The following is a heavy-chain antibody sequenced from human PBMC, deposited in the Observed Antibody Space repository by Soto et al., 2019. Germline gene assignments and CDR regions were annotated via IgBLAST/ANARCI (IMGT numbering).Heavy chain of an antibody. V-gene: IGHV2-5*02. CDR1: GFSLSTSGVG. D-gene: IGHD3-3*01. CDR3: AHTAAPSIEDAYDFWSGYQQRLNWFDP. CDR2: IYWDDDK. J-gene: IGHJ5*02. Sequence: QITLKESGPTLVKPTQTLTLTCTFSGFSLSTSGVGVGWIRQPPGKALEWLALIYWDDDKRYSPSLKSRLTITKDTSKNQVVLTMTNMDPVDTATYYCAHTAAPSIEDAYDFWSGYQQRLNWFDPWGQGTLVTVSS.